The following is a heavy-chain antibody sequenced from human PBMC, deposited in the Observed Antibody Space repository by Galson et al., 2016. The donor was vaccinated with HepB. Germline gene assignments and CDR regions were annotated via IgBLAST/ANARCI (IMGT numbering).Heavy chain of an antibody. CDR3: ARQIYSSGSRDWFDP. CDR1: GSIFSDDH. V-gene: IGHV3-11*01. Sequence: SLRLSCAVSGSIFSDDHMSWLRQAPGKGLEWVAHISSGGNAIYYADSVKGRFTISRDDVKNSLLLQMNSLRADDTAIYFCARQIYSSGSRDWFDPWGQGTRVTVSS. D-gene: IGHD6-13*01. CDR2: ISSGGNAI. J-gene: IGHJ5*02.